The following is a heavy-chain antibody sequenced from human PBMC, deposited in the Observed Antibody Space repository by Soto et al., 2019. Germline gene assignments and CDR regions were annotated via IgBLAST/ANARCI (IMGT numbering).Heavy chain of an antibody. D-gene: IGHD3-22*01. V-gene: IGHV5-51*01. CDR2: IYPRDSDT. Sequence: GESLKISCEASGYVFPTLWVAWVRQRPGKGLEWMGIIYPRDSDTRYSPSFQGQVTFSADKSVGTIYLQWNSLTASDTAIYYCANPPSYYDRVDAFDVWGKGTRVTVSS. J-gene: IGHJ3*01. CDR1: GYVFPTLW. CDR3: ANPPSYYDRVDAFDV.